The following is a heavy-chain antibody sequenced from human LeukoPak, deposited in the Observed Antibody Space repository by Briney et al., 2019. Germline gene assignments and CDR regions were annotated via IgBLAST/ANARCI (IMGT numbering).Heavy chain of an antibody. CDR3: AKGPLIEVAGTTWDY. D-gene: IGHD6-19*01. CDR1: GFTFSSYS. Sequence: GGSLRLSCAASGFTFSSYSMNWVRQAPEKGLEWVSAISGGGTNTYYADSVKGRFTISRDNSKNTLYLQMNSLRAEDTAVYYCAKGPLIEVAGTTWDYWGQGTLVTVSS. V-gene: IGHV3-23*01. CDR2: ISGGGTNT. J-gene: IGHJ4*02.